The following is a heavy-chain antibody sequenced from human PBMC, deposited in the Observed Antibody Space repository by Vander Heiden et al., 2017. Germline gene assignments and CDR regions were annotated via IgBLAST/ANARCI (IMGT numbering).Heavy chain of an antibody. J-gene: IGHJ4*02. D-gene: IGHD2-21*01. V-gene: IGHV4-34*01. CDR2: INHSGST. CDR3: ARATVNALPDY. Sequence: QVQLQQWGAGLLKPSETLSLTCGVYGGSFSGYYWSWIRQSPGKGLEWIGEINHSGSTKDNPSLKSRVTISVDTAKNQFSMKMRSVTAADTAVYYVARATVNALPDYWGQGTMVTVYS. CDR1: GGSFSGYY.